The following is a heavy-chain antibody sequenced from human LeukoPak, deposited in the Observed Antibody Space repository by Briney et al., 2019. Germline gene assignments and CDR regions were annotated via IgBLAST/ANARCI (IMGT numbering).Heavy chain of an antibody. CDR3: ASWTARQDYFDY. J-gene: IGHJ4*02. CDR2: ISWNSGSI. D-gene: IGHD6-6*01. CDR1: GFTFDDYA. Sequence: PGGSLRLSCAASGFTFDDYAMHWVRQAPGKGLEWVSGISWNSGSIGYADSVKGQFTISRDNAKNSLYLQMNSLRAEDTALYYCASWTARQDYFDYWGQGTLVTVSS. V-gene: IGHV3-9*01.